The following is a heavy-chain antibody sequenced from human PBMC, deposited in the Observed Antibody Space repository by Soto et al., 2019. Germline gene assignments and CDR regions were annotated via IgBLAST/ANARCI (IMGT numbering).Heavy chain of an antibody. CDR3: ARFHSYYDSSGYYYNWFDP. D-gene: IGHD3-22*01. J-gene: IGHJ5*02. Sequence: LSLTCDVSGGSIINNYWWAWIRQSPGKGLVWIGYIYHSGSTYYNPSLKSRVTISVDRSKNQFSLKLSSVTAADTAVYYCARFHSYYDSSGYYYNWFDPWGQGTLVTVSS. V-gene: IGHV4-30-2*06. CDR1: GGSIINNYW. CDR2: IYHSGST.